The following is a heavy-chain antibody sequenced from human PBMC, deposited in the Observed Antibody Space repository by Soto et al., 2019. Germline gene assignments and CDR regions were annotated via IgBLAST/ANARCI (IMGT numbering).Heavy chain of an antibody. V-gene: IGHV1-69*06. CDR2: IIPIFGTA. CDR3: ARGGLLSSFQFDY. D-gene: IGHD1-26*01. J-gene: IGHJ4*02. Sequence: SVKVSCKASGGTFSSYSISWVRQAPGQGLEWMGGIIPIFGTANYAQKFQGRVTITADKSTSTAYMELSSLRSEDTAVYYCARGGLLSSFQFDYWGQRTLVTVS. CDR1: GGTFSSYS.